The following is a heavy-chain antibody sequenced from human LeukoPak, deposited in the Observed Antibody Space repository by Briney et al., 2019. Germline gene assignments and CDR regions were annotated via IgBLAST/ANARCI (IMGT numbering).Heavy chain of an antibody. J-gene: IGHJ3*02. CDR1: GGSFSGYY. V-gene: IGHV4-34*01. CDR3: ARAYDSSADDAFDI. Sequence: PSETLSLTCAVYGGSFSGYYWSWIRQPPGKGLEWIGEINHSGSTNYNPSLKSRVTISVDTSKNQFSLKLSSVTAADTAVYYCARAYDSSADDAFDIWGQGTMVTVSS. CDR2: INHSGST. D-gene: IGHD3-22*01.